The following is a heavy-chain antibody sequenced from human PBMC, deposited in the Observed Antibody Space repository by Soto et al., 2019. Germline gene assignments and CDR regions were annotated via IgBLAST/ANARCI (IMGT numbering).Heavy chain of an antibody. CDR3: AREDDSSGYDSVDF. CDR1: GYTCTSYD. V-gene: IGHV1-18*01. Sequence: ASETVACKASGYTCTSYDHSCVRPDPGQGREGMRSISAHNGKTNYAQKLQGRVTMTTDTSTSTAYMELRSLRSDDTAVYYCAREDDSSGYDSVDFWG. CDR2: ISAHNGKT. J-gene: IGHJ4*01. D-gene: IGHD3-22*01.